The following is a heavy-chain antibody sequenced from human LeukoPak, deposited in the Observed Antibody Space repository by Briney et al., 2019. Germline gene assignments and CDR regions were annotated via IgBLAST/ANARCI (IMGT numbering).Heavy chain of an antibody. CDR2: INPDSGGT. V-gene: IGHV1-2*06. CDR3: AREGPSSGYYYDY. J-gene: IGHJ4*02. Sequence: RASVKVSCKASGYTFGIYYIHWVRQAPGQGLEWMGRINPDSGGTNFAQKFQGRASVTRDTSISTAYLELSRLIFDDTAVYYCAREGPSSGYYYDYWGQGTLVTVSS. D-gene: IGHD3-22*01. CDR1: GYTFGIYY.